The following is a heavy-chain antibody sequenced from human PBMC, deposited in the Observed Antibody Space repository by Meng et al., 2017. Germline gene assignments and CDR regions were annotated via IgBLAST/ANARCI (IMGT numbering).Heavy chain of an antibody. Sequence: QLVESGGGGKTRVAYGEVSCKASGYTFTGYYKHWVRQAPGQGLEWMGRINPNSGGTNYAQKFQGRVTMTRDTSISTAYMELSRLRSDDTAXXYCXXSXXXVLGFDYWGQGTLVTISS. D-gene: IGHD3-16*01. CDR3: XXSXXXVLGFDY. CDR1: GYTFTGYY. J-gene: IGHJ4*02. V-gene: IGHV1-2*06. CDR2: INPNSGGT.